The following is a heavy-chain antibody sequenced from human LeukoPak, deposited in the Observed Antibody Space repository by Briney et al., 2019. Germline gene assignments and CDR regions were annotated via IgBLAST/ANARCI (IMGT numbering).Heavy chain of an antibody. V-gene: IGHV5-51*01. D-gene: IGHD5-24*01. CDR1: GYSFTSYW. Sequence: GESLRISCTASGYSFTSYWIGWVRQMPGKGLEWMGIIYPGDSDTRYSPSFQGQVTISADKSISTAYLQWSSLKASDTAMYYCAREMATIRGYYYGMDVWGQGTTVTVSS. CDR2: IYPGDSDT. J-gene: IGHJ6*02. CDR3: AREMATIRGYYYGMDV.